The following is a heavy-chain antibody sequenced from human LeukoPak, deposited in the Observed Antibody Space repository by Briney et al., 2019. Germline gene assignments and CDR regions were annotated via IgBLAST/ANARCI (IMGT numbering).Heavy chain of an antibody. CDR2: INPNSGGT. CDR1: GYTFIGYY. Sequence: ASVKVSCKAPGYTFIGYYIHWVRQAPGQGLEWMGWINPNSGGTNYAQKFQGRVTLTRDTSISTVYMELSGLRSDDTAVYYCARTTTSHGDYWGQGTLVTVSS. J-gene: IGHJ4*02. CDR3: ARTTTSHGDY. D-gene: IGHD1-14*01. V-gene: IGHV1-2*02.